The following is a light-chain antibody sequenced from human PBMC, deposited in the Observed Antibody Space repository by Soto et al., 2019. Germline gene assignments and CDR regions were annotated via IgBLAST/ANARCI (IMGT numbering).Light chain of an antibody. Sequence: DVVMTQSPLSLPVTLGQPASISCRSSQSLIHSDGDTYLNWFQQRPGQSPRRLIYKVSDRDSGVPGSFRGSESVTDFTLKISRVEAEDVGLYYCVQGTHWPWTFGQGTEVEIK. CDR1: QSLIHSDGDTY. CDR2: KVS. J-gene: IGKJ1*01. CDR3: VQGTHWPWT. V-gene: IGKV2-30*02.